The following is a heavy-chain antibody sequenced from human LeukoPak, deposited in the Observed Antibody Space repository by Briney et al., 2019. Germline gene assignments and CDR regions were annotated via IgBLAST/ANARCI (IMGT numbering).Heavy chain of an antibody. CDR1: GGSFSGYY. V-gene: IGHV4-34*01. J-gene: IGHJ6*03. D-gene: IGHD6-13*01. Sequence: SETLSLTCAVYGGSFSGYYWNWIRQPPGKGLEWIGEINHSGSTNYNPSPKSRVTISVDTSKNQFSLKLSSVTAADTAVYYCARRSISYYYYYMDVWGKGTTVTVSS. CDR2: INHSGST. CDR3: ARRSISYYYYYMDV.